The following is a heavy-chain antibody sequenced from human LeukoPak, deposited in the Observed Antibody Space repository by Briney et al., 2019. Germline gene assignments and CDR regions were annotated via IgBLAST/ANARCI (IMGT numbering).Heavy chain of an antibody. V-gene: IGHV3-23*01. J-gene: IGHJ4*02. CDR3: AKDRFGHTDQRPLAVDS. Sequence: GGSLRLSCAASGFTLNNYAMTWVRQAPGKGLEWVSGIGGSGIRAYYADSVRGRFTVSRDNSKNILTLHLSSLRVEDTALYYCAKDRFGHTDQRPLAVDSWGQGTLVIVSS. D-gene: IGHD3-10*01. CDR1: GFTLNNYA. CDR2: IGGSGIRA.